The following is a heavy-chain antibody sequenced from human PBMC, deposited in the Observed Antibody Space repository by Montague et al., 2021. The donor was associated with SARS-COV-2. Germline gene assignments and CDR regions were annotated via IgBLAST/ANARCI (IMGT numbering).Heavy chain of an antibody. CDR1: GGSISSGGYY. CDR3: ARDVGWYSSSWFDY. Sequence: TLSLTCTVSGGSISSGGYYWSWIRQPPGKGLEWIGYIYYSGXTXYXXXXKXRVTISVDTSKNQFSLKLSSVTAADTAVYYCARDVGWYSSSWFDYWGQGTLVTVSS. J-gene: IGHJ4*02. D-gene: IGHD6-13*01. CDR2: IYYSGXT. V-gene: IGHV4-31*03.